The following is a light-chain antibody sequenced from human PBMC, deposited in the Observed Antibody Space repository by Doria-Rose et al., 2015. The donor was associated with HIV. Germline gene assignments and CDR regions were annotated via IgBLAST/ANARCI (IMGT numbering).Light chain of an antibody. Sequence: DIVLTQSPGTLSLSPGERATLSCRASQSFSSTYLACYQQKPGQAPSLLIYDGSTRATSIPDRFSASGSGTDFTLTINRLEPEDFALYYCHQYGTSWTFGQGTKVEI. CDR3: HQYGTSWT. J-gene: IGKJ1*01. CDR2: DGS. V-gene: IGKV3-20*01. CDR1: QSFSSTY.